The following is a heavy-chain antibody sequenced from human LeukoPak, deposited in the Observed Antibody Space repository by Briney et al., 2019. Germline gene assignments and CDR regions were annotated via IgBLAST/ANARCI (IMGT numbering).Heavy chain of an antibody. V-gene: IGHV3-21*01. D-gene: IGHD1-26*01. CDR2: ISSSSSYI. Sequence: PGGSLRLSCAASGFTFSSYSMNWVRQAPGKGLEWVSSISSSSSYIYYADSMKGRFTISRDNAKNSLYLQMNSLRAEDTAVYYCARDQTYWEVLVGGQFDSFGQRTLVTVSS. CDR3: ARDQTYWEVLVGGQFDS. J-gene: IGHJ4*02. CDR1: GFTFSSYS.